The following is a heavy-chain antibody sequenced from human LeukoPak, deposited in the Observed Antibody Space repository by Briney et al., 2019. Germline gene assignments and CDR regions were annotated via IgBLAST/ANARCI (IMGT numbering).Heavy chain of an antibody. Sequence: PGGSLRLSCEASGFTFSSYWMSWVRQAPGKGLEWVANIKTDGSEKYYVDSVKGRFTISRDNAKNSLYLQMNSLRAEDTAVYYCAKDRTKLLSNYYDSSGYYYWGQGTLVTVSS. CDR1: GFTFSSYW. J-gene: IGHJ4*02. V-gene: IGHV3-7*03. CDR2: IKTDGSEK. D-gene: IGHD3-22*01. CDR3: AKDRTKLLSNYYDSSGYYY.